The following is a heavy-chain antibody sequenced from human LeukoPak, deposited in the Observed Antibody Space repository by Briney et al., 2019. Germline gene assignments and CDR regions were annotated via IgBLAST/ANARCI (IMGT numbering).Heavy chain of an antibody. Sequence: SETLSLTCDVYGGSFSSYYWSWIRQPPGKGLEWIGEINHSGSTNYNPSLKSRVTISVDTSKNQFSLKLSSVTAADTAVYYCARRGGSYLTAFDIWGQGTMVTVSS. CDR3: ARRGGSYLTAFDI. V-gene: IGHV4-34*01. CDR1: GGSFSSYY. J-gene: IGHJ3*02. D-gene: IGHD1-26*01. CDR2: INHSGST.